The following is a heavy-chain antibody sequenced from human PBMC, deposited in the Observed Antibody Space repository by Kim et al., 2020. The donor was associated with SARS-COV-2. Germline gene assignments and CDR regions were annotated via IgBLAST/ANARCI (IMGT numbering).Heavy chain of an antibody. CDR3: AKRSGSGYSLYYFDY. Sequence: GGSLRLSCAASGFTFSSYAMSWVRQAPGKGLEWVSAISGSGGSTYYADSVKGRFTISRDNSKNTLYLQMNSLRAEDTAVYYCAKRSGSGYSLYYFDYWGQGTLVTVSS. D-gene: IGHD3-22*01. J-gene: IGHJ4*02. V-gene: IGHV3-23*01. CDR2: ISGSGGST. CDR1: GFTFSSYA.